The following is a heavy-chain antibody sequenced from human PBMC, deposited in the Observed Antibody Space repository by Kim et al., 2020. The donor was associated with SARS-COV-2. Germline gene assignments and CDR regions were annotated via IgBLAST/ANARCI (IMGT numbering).Heavy chain of an antibody. Sequence: SETLSLTCTVSGYSISSGYYWGWIRQPPGKGLEWIGSIYHSGSTYYNPSLKSRVTISVDTSKNQFSLKLSSVTAADTAVYYCARGAYYYDSSVYFDYWG. CDR3: ARGAYYYDSSVYFDY. D-gene: IGHD3-22*01. CDR1: GYSISSGYY. CDR2: IYHSGST. J-gene: IGHJ4*01. V-gene: IGHV4-38-2*02.